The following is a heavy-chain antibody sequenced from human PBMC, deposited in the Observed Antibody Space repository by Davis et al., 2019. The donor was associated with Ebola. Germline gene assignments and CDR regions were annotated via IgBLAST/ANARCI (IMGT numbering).Heavy chain of an antibody. Sequence: ASVQVSCKASGYTFTSYYILCVRQAPGHGLEWMGWINPNNGDTNYAPKLQGWVTMTRDTSISTVYMELTRLTSDDTAVYYSASDRRLDGDYFYGMDVWGQGTTVTVSS. V-gene: IGHV1-2*04. D-gene: IGHD4-17*01. J-gene: IGHJ6*02. CDR1: GYTFTSYY. CDR3: ASDRRLDGDYFYGMDV. CDR2: INPNNGDT.